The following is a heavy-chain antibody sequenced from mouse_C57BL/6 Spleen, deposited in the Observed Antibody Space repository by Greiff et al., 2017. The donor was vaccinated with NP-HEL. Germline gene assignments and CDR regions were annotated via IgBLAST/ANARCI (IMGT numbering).Heavy chain of an antibody. J-gene: IGHJ3*01. CDR1: GYTFTDYE. D-gene: IGHD2-1*01. V-gene: IGHV1-15*01. CDR2: IDPETGGT. Sequence: VQLQQSGAELVRPGASVTLSCKASGYTFTDYEMHWVKQTPVRGLEWIGAIDPETGGTAYNQKFKGKAILTADKSSSTAYMELRSLTSEDSAVYYCTRGTVYYGNPAWFAYWGQGTLVTVSA. CDR3: TRGTVYYGNPAWFAY.